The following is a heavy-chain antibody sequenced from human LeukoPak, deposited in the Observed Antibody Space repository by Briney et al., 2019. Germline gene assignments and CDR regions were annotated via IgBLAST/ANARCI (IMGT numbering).Heavy chain of an antibody. J-gene: IGHJ4*02. CDR3: ASGLNWFDWLSTRPLY. V-gene: IGHV3-20*04. CDR1: GFTFDDYG. CDR2: INWNGGST. D-gene: IGHD3-9*01. Sequence: PGGSLRLSCAASGFTFDDYGMSWVRQAPGKGLEWVSGINWNGGSTGYADSVKGRSTISRDNAKNSLYLQMNSLRAEDTALYYCASGLNWFDWLSTRPLYWGQGTLVTVSS.